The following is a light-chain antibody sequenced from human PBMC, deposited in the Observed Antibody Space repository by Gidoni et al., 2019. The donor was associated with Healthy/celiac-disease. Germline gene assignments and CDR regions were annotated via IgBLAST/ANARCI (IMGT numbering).Light chain of an antibody. V-gene: IGLV3-21*04. CDR3: QVWDSSSDHPVV. J-gene: IGLJ2*01. CDR1: NIGSKR. CDR2: SDS. Sequence: SYVLTQTPAESVAPGKTARIPCGGNNIGSKRVHWYQQKPGQAPVLVIYSDSDRPSGIPERFSGSNSGNTATLTISRVEAGDEADYYCQVWDSSSDHPVVFGGGTKLTVL.